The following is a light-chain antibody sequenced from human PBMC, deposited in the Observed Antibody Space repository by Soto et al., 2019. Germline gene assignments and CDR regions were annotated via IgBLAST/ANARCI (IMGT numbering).Light chain of an antibody. V-gene: IGKV3-11*01. J-gene: IGKJ2*01. CDR1: QSVNSY. CDR3: QHRSNWPAT. CDR2: EGS. Sequence: EIVLTQSPATLSLSPGERATLSCRASQSVNSYLAWYQQKPGQAPRLLIYEGSKRATGIPARFSGSGSGTDFPLTISSLEPEYFAVYYCQHRSNWPATFGQGTRVEI.